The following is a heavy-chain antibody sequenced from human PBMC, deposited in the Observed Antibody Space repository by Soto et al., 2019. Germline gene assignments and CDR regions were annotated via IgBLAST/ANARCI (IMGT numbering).Heavy chain of an antibody. CDR2: ISGSGGST. V-gene: IGHV3-23*01. J-gene: IGHJ4*02. CDR3: AKDLGSYLSPAFDY. Sequence: GGSLRLSCAASGFNFNKYAMSWVRQAPGEGQGLRRGLEWVSAISGSGGSTYYAGSVKGRFTISRDNAKNSLFLQMNSLRPEDTAVYYCAKDLGSYLSPAFDYWGLGTLVTVSS. D-gene: IGHD1-26*01. CDR1: GFNFNKYA.